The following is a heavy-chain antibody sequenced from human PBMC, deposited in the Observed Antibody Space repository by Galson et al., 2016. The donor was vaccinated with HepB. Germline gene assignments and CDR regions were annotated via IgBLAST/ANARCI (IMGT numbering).Heavy chain of an antibody. CDR3: ATGGDYDR. D-gene: IGHD4-17*01. CDR1: GFTFSESA. CDR2: ITYSGGSTYYKDSVKGT. V-gene: IGHV3-23*01. Sequence: SLRLSCAASGFTFSESALSWVRQAPGKGLEWVAAITYSGGSTYYKDSVKGTYYKDSVKGRFTISRDNSKNTLYLQMNSLRAEDAAVYYCATGGDYDRWGQGTLVTVSS. J-gene: IGHJ5*02.